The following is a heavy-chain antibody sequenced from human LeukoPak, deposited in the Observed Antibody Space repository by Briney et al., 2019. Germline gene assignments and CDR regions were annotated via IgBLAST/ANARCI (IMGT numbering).Heavy chain of an antibody. CDR3: ARHYRGLSY. CDR1: RASPTIDSSC. CDR2: IYNGGST. Sequence: SETLCLSCTVSRASPTIDSSCCSSIRPPAGKGLEWVGYIYNGGSTNYNPSLKSRVTMSVDTSKTHFTGTLSSVTAADTAVYYWARHYRGLSYWGQGTLATVSS. D-gene: IGHD4-23*01. V-gene: IGHV4-61*03. J-gene: IGHJ4*02.